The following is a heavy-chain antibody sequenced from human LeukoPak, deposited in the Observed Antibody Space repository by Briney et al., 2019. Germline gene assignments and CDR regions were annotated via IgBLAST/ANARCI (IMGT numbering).Heavy chain of an antibody. CDR1: GYTFTGYY. D-gene: IGHD3-10*01. Sequence: ASVKVSCKASGYTFTGYYMHWVRQAPGQGLEWMGWINPNSGGTNYAQKFQGWVTMTRDTSISTAYMELSRLRSDDTAVYYCARGGYYYGSGSYLIPPGLLYYFDYWGQGTLVTVSS. V-gene: IGHV1-2*04. CDR3: ARGGYYYGSGSYLIPPGLLYYFDY. CDR2: INPNSGGT. J-gene: IGHJ4*02.